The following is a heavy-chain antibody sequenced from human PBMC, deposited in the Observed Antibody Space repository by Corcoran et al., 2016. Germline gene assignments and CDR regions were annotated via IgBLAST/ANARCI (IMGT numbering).Heavy chain of an antibody. CDR3: AGRHCSSTSCYTDNWFDP. CDR2: INHSGST. V-gene: IGHV4-34*01. J-gene: IGHJ5*02. Sequence: QLQQWGAGLLKPSETLSLTCAVYGGSFSGYYWSWIRQPPRKGLEWIGEINHSGSTNYNPSLKSRVTISVDTSKNQFSLKLSSVTAADTAVYYCAGRHCSSTSCYTDNWFDPWGQGTLVTVSS. CDR1: GGSFSGYY. D-gene: IGHD2-2*02.